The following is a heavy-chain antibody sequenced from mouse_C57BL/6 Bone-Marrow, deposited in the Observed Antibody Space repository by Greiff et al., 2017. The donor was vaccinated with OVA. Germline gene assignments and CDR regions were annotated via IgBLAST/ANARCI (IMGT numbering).Heavy chain of an antibody. Sequence: EVQLVESGGGLVQPKGSLKLSCAASGFTFNTYAMHWVRQAPGKGLEWVARIRSKSSNYATYYADSVKDRFTISRDASQSMLYLQMNNLKTEDTAMYYCVRPYGSSHYYAMDYWGQGTSVTVSS. V-gene: IGHV10-3*01. CDR3: VRPYGSSHYYAMDY. D-gene: IGHD1-1*01. CDR1: GFTFNTYA. J-gene: IGHJ4*01. CDR2: IRSKSSNYAT.